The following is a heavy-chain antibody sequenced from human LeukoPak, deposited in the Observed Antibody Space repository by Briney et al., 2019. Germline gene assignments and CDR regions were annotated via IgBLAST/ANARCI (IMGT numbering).Heavy chain of an antibody. CDR3: AKGTSSLNYDAFDI. CDR2: ISFIIST. J-gene: IGHJ3*02. V-gene: IGHV3-23*01. Sequence: GGSLRLSCAASGFNFSSFGVNWVRQGPGKGLERVSGISFIISTWSADSVKGRFTISRDNSKNTVYLQMNSLRDDDTAVYYCAKGTSSLNYDAFDIWGQGTLVTVSS. CDR1: GFNFSSFG. D-gene: IGHD6-19*01.